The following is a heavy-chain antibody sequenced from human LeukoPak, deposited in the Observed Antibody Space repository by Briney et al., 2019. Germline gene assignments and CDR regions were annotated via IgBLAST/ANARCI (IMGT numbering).Heavy chain of an antibody. CDR2: ISSSGSTI. CDR3: AGALDYYDSSGYYGGY. V-gene: IGHV3-11*01. J-gene: IGHJ4*02. Sequence: GGSLRLSCAASGFTFSDYYMSWIRQAPGKGLEWVSYISSSGSTIYYADSVKGRFTISRDNAKNSLYLQMNSLRAEDTAVYYCAGALDYYDSSGYYGGYWGQGTLVTVSS. CDR1: GFTFSDYY. D-gene: IGHD3-22*01.